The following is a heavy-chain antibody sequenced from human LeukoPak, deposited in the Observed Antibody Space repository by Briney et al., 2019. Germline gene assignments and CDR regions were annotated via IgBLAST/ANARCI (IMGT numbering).Heavy chain of an antibody. CDR3: ARGTVATRLPSTAHEGWGYYYYMDV. CDR2: IIPIFGTA. V-gene: IGHV1-69*05. D-gene: IGHD5-12*01. CDR1: GGTFSSYA. J-gene: IGHJ6*03. Sequence: GSSVKVSCKASGGTFSSYAISWVRQAPGQGLEWMGGIIPIFGTASYAQKFQGRVTITTDESTSTAYMELSSLRSEDTAAYYCARGTVATRLPSTAHEGWGYYYYMDVWGKGTTVTVSS.